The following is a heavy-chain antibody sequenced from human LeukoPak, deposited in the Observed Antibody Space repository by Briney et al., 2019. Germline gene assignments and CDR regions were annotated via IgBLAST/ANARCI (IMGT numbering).Heavy chain of an antibody. D-gene: IGHD6-13*01. J-gene: IGHJ4*02. V-gene: IGHV1-2*02. Sequence: ASVKVSCKASGYTFTGYYMHWVRQAPGQGLVCMGWINPNSGGTNHAQKFQGRVTMTRDTSISTAYMELSRLRSDDTAVYYCARDRRAAALPFDYWGRGTLVTVSS. CDR3: ARDRRAAALPFDY. CDR2: INPNSGGT. CDR1: GYTFTGYY.